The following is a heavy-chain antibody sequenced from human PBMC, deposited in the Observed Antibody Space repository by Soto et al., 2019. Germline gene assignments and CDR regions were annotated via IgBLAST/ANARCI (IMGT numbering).Heavy chain of an antibody. Sequence: QVQLVQSGAEVKKPGASVTVSCRASGYTFTNFGVTWVRRAPGQGLEWMGWISAYTDTPKYAQKFQGRVTMTIDTSTSTAYMDLRSLTSDDTAVYYCARVIPGVEAWFDPWGQGTLVTVSS. D-gene: IGHD2-2*01. CDR3: ARVIPGVEAWFDP. CDR2: ISAYTDTP. J-gene: IGHJ5*02. CDR1: GYTFTNFG. V-gene: IGHV1-18*01.